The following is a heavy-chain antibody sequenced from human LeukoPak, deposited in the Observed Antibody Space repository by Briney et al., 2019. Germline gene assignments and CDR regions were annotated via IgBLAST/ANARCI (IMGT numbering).Heavy chain of an antibody. CDR1: GFTFSSYA. CDR2: ISGSGGST. J-gene: IGHJ4*02. D-gene: IGHD5-24*01. Sequence: GGSLRLSCAASGFTFSSYAMSWVRQAPGKGLEWVSAISGSGGSTYYADSVKGRFTISRDNAKNSLYLQMDSLRAEDTAIYYCTRVGYIDEGIDYWGQGTLVTVSS. V-gene: IGHV3-23*01. CDR3: TRVGYIDEGIDY.